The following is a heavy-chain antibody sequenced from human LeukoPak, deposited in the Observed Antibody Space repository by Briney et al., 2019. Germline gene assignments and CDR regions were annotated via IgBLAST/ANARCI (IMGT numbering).Heavy chain of an antibody. CDR1: GGSFISGYY. D-gene: IGHD6-13*01. CDR2: IHHSGST. Sequence: KPSETLSLTCAVYGGSFISGYYWTFIRQTPEKGLEGIGEIHHSGSTNYNPNYNPSLKSRVTISLDTSKNQVSLKLNSVTAADTALYYCATFRWAVGFEYWGQGTLVTVSS. J-gene: IGHJ4*02. V-gene: IGHV4-34*01. CDR3: ATFRWAVGFEY.